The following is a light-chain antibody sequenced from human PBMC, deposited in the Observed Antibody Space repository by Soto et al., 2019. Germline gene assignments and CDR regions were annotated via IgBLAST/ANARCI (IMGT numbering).Light chain of an antibody. Sequence: DVQMTQSPSSLSASVGDRVTITCRASQSVSIYLNWHQQKPGKAPKLLIYAASSLQSGVPSRFSGSGSGTDFTLTISSLQPEDFATYYCQQSYSTPPRTFGQGTKVDI. J-gene: IGKJ1*01. CDR2: AAS. CDR1: QSVSIY. V-gene: IGKV1-39*01. CDR3: QQSYSTPPRT.